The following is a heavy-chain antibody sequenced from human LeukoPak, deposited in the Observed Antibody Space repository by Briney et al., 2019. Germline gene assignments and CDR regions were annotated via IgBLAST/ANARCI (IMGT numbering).Heavy chain of an antibody. CDR2: ISSSSITI. CDR3: ARNYYDSRGSIPH. V-gene: IGHV3-48*01. CDR1: GFTFSSYS. J-gene: IGHJ4*02. D-gene: IGHD3-22*01. Sequence: HPGGSLRLSCAASGFTFSSYSMNWVRQAPGKGLEWVSYISSSSITIYYADSVKGRFTISRDNAKNSLYLQMNSLRAEDTAVYYCARNYYDSRGSIPHWGQGTLVTVSS.